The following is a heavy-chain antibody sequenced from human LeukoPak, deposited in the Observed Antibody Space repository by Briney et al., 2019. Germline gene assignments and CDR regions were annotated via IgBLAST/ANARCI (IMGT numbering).Heavy chain of an antibody. J-gene: IGHJ4*02. CDR3: ARVRSGYCSSISCSQGYFDY. V-gene: IGHV3-23*01. CDR2: TSGSGGST. Sequence: PGGSLRLSCADSGFTFSSYAMSCVRQAPAKGLEGGSGTSGSGGSTYYADSVKGRFTISRDNSKNTLYLQMNSLRAEDTAIYYCARVRSGYCSSISCSQGYFDYWGQGTLVTVSS. CDR1: GFTFSSYA. D-gene: IGHD2-2*01.